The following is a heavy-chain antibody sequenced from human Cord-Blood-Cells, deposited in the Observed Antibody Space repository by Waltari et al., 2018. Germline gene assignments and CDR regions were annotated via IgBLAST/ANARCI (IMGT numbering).Heavy chain of an antibody. CDR2: INPNRGGK. V-gene: IGHV1-2*02. J-gene: IGHJ4*02. Sequence: QVQLVQSGAEVKKPGASVKVSCKASGYTFTGYYMHWVRQAPGQGLEWMGWINPNRGGKNYAQKFQGRVTMTRDTSISTAYMELSRLRSDDTAVYYCARDEGANYDSSGYFDYWGQGTLVTVSS. CDR3: ARDEGANYDSSGYFDY. D-gene: IGHD3-22*01. CDR1: GYTFTGYY.